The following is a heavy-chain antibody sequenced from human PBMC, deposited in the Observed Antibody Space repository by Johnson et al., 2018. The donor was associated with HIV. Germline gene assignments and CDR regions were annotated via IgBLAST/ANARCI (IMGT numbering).Heavy chain of an antibody. J-gene: IGHJ3*02. D-gene: IGHD3-22*01. CDR3: AKEWTLKYYDSRGYYLELGYAFDI. CDR1: GFTFDDYG. Sequence: MQLVESGGGVVRPGGSLRLSCAASGFTFDDYGMSWVRQAPGKGLEWVSGINWNGGSTGYADSVKGRFTISRDNTKNSLYMQMNSLRAEDTAVYYCAKEWTLKYYDSRGYYLELGYAFDICGQGTMVTVSS. V-gene: IGHV3-20*04. CDR2: INWNGGST.